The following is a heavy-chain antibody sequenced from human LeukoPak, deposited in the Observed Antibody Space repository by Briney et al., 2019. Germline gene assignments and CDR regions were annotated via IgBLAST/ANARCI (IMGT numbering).Heavy chain of an antibody. CDR3: ARVGGSGGFD. Sequence: SETLSLTCTVSGGSISSGDYYWSWIRQPPGTGLEWIGYIYYSGSTYYNPSLKSRVTISVDTSKNQFSLKLSSVTAADTAVYYCARVGGSGGFDWGQGTLVTVSS. CDR2: IYYSGST. D-gene: IGHD3-10*01. CDR1: GGSISSGDYY. V-gene: IGHV4-30-4*01. J-gene: IGHJ4*02.